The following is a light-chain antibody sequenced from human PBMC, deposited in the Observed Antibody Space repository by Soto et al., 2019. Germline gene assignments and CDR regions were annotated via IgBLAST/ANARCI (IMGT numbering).Light chain of an antibody. J-gene: IGLJ1*01. CDR1: SSDVGGYNY. CDR2: EVN. V-gene: IGLV2-14*01. CDR3: CSYALL. Sequence: QSALAQPASVSGSPGQSITISCTGTSSDVGGYNYVSWYQQHPGKAPKLMIYEVNSRPSGVSNRFSGSKSGNTASLTISGLQAEDEAEYYCCSYALLFGTGTKVTVL.